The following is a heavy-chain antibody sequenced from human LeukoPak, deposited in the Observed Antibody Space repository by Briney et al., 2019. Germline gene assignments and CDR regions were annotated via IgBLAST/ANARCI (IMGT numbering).Heavy chain of an antibody. V-gene: IGHV1-2*02. D-gene: IGHD4-17*01. CDR1: GYTFTGYY. CDR3: ARNNDYGDHFDY. Sequence: GASVKVSCKASGYTFTGYYIHWVRQAPGQGLEWMGWINPNNGGTNYAQKFQGRVTMTRDTSISTVYMELSRLRSDDTAVYYCARNNDYGDHFDYWGRGTLVTVSS. J-gene: IGHJ4*02. CDR2: INPNNGGT.